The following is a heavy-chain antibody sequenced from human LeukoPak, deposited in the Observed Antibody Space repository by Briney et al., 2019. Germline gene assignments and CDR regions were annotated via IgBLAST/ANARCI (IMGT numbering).Heavy chain of an antibody. D-gene: IGHD3-10*01. J-gene: IGHJ3*02. CDR1: GFTFTSYW. CDR2: INSDGSTT. CDR3: ARSHYYGSGSYAFDI. V-gene: IGHV3-74*01. Sequence: GGSLRLSCAASGFTFTSYWMHWVRQAPGKGLVWVSRINSDGSTTTYADSVKGRFTISRDNAKNTLYLQMNSLRAEDTAVYYCARSHYYGSGSYAFDIWGQGTMVTVSS.